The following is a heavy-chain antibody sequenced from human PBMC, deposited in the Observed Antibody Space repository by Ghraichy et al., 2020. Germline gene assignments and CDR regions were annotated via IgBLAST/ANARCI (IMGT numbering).Heavy chain of an antibody. CDR1: GFTFGDYA. CDR2: IRSKAYGGTT. J-gene: IGHJ4*02. D-gene: IGHD3-9*01. V-gene: IGHV3-49*03. Sequence: GGSLRLSCTASGFTFGDYAMIWFRQAPGKGLEWVGFIRSKAYGGTTQYAASVEGRFTISRDDSTSIAYLQMNSLKTEDTAVYFCTRAHLFWFFDYWGQGTLVTVSS. CDR3: TRAHLFWFFDY.